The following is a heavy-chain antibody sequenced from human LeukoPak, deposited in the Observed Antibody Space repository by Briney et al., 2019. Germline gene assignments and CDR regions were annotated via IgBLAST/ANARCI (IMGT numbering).Heavy chain of an antibody. D-gene: IGHD3-10*01. CDR3: ATSAYFGASPPTVGMDV. Sequence: ASVKVSCKASGYTFTKNDINWVRQATGQGPEWMGWMNPKSGNTGYAQKFQGRVTMTRNTSITTAYMELSRLRSDGTAVYYCATSAYFGASPPTVGMDVWGQGTTVTVSS. V-gene: IGHV1-8*01. J-gene: IGHJ6*02. CDR1: GYTFTKND. CDR2: MNPKSGNT.